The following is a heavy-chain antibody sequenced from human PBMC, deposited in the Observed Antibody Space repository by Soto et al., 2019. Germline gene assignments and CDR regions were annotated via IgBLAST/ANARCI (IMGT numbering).Heavy chain of an antibody. J-gene: IGHJ4*02. Sequence: SETLSLTCTVSGGSISSYYWSWIRQPPGKGLEWIGYIYYSGSTNYNPSLKSRVTISVDTSKNQFSLKLSSVTAADTAVYYCARGPTVTTSPFDYWGQGTLVTVSS. D-gene: IGHD4-17*01. CDR3: ARGPTVTTSPFDY. CDR1: GGSISSYY. CDR2: IYYSGST. V-gene: IGHV4-59*01.